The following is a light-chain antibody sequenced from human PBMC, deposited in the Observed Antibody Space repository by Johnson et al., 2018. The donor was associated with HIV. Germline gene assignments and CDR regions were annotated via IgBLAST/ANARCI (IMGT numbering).Light chain of an antibody. CDR1: SSNIGNNY. V-gene: IGLV1-51*01. CDR2: DNN. CDR3: GTWDSSLSAEV. J-gene: IGLJ1*01. Sequence: QSVLTQPPSVSAAPGQKVTISCSGSSSNIGNNYVSWYQQLPGTAPKILIYDNNKRPSGISDRFSGSKSGTSATMGITGLQTGDEADYYCGTWDSSLSAEVFGTGTKVTVL.